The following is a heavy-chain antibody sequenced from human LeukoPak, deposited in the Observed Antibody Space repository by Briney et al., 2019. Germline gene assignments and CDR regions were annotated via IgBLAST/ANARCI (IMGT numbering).Heavy chain of an antibody. CDR3: AGPAASSGWCGYWYFDL. D-gene: IGHD6-19*01. J-gene: IGHJ2*01. CDR2: IYYSGST. V-gene: IGHV4-59*08. CDR1: GGSISSYY. Sequence: SETLSLTCTVSGGSISSYYWSWIRQPPGKGLEWIGYIYYSGSTNYNPSLKSRVTISVDTSKNQFSLKLSSVTAADTAVYYCAGPAASSGWCGYWYFDLWGRGTLVTVSS.